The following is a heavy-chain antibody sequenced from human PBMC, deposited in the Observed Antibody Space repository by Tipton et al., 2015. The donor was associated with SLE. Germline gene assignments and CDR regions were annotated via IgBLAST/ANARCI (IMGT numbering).Heavy chain of an antibody. CDR3: ARGRGSYYYYGMDV. J-gene: IGHJ6*02. V-gene: IGHV4-59*11. CDR1: GGSISSHY. D-gene: IGHD3-10*01. Sequence: TLSLTCTVSGGSISSHYWSWIRQPPGKGLEWIGYIYYSGSTNYSPSLKSRVTISVDTSKNQFSLKLSSVTAADTAVYYCARGRGSYYYYGMDVWGQGTTVTVSS. CDR2: IYYSGST.